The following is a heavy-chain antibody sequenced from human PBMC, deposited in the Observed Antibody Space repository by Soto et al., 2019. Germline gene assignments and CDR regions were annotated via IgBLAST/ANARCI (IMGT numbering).Heavy chain of an antibody. Sequence: QVQLVESGGGVVQPGRSLTLSCAASGFTFSSNGMHWVRQAPGKGLEWLAVISYDGTNKYYADSVKGRFTISRDNSKNTQSLQMNSLRPEDTAVYYCGKEEATSIDLESWGQGALVTVSS. CDR3: GKEEATSIDLES. J-gene: IGHJ4*02. V-gene: IGHV3-30*18. CDR2: ISYDGTNK. CDR1: GFTFSSNG. D-gene: IGHD6-6*01.